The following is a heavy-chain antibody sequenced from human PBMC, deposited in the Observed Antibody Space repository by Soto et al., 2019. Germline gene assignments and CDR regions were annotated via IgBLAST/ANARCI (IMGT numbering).Heavy chain of an antibody. Sequence: PSETLSLTCTVSGGSISGGDYYWSWIRQPPGQGLEWIGYIYYSGSTYYNPSLKSRVTISVDTSKNQFSLKLSSVTAADTAVYYCARAHIGGVTAFTNWFDPWRQGTLLTV. J-gene: IGHJ5*02. D-gene: IGHD2-21*02. CDR1: GGSISGGDYY. CDR3: ARAHIGGVTAFTNWFDP. CDR2: IYYSGST. V-gene: IGHV4-30-4*01.